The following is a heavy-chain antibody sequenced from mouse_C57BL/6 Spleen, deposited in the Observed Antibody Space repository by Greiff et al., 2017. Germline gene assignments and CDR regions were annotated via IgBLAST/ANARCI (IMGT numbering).Heavy chain of an antibody. CDR2: ISDGGSYT. J-gene: IGHJ3*01. V-gene: IGHV5-4*01. CDR3: ARDPNWDAAY. CDR1: GFTFSSYA. Sequence: EVQVVESGGGLVKPGGSLKLSCAASGFTFSSYAMSWVRQTPEKRLEWVATISDGGSYTYYPDNVKGRFTISRDNAKNNLYLQMSHLKSEDTAMYYCARDPNWDAAYWGQGTLVTVSA. D-gene: IGHD4-1*01.